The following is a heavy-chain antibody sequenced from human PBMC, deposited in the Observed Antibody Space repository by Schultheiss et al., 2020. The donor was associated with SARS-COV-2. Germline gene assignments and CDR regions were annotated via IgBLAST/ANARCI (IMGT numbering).Heavy chain of an antibody. CDR2: ISSSSSYI. Sequence: GGSLRLSCAASGFTVSSNEMSWVRQAPGKGLEWVSSISSSSSYIYYADSVKGRFTISRDNAKNSLYLQMNSLRAEDTAVYYCARDEWGGYCSSTSCYAADAFDIWGQGTMVTVSS. CDR1: GFTVSSNE. J-gene: IGHJ3*02. CDR3: ARDEWGGYCSSTSCYAADAFDI. V-gene: IGHV3-21*01. D-gene: IGHD2-2*01.